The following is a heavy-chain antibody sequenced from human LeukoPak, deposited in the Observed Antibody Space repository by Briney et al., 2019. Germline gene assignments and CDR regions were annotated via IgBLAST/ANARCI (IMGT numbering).Heavy chain of an antibody. V-gene: IGHV4-39*07. CDR2: IYYSGST. CDR1: GGSISSSSYY. Sequence: PSETLSLTCTVSGGSISSSSYYWGWIRQPPGKGLEWIGSIYYSGSTYYNPSLKSRVTISVDTSKNQFSLSLSSVTAADTAFYHCARGNGSSYFFDYWGQGTLVTVSS. J-gene: IGHJ4*02. D-gene: IGHD6-6*01. CDR3: ARGNGSSYFFDY.